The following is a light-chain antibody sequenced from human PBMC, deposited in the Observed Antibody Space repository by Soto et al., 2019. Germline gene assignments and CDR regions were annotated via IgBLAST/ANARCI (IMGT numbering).Light chain of an antibody. J-gene: IGKJ1*01. Sequence: DIQITHSPSTLSASIGDRVTITCRASQTIHSFLAWYQQKAGKAPKLLIYDASNLESGVPSRFSGSGSGTDYTLTIASLQPEDFATYYCQQLNGSPWTFGQGTKV. CDR1: QTIHSF. CDR3: QQLNGSPWT. V-gene: IGKV1-5*01. CDR2: DAS.